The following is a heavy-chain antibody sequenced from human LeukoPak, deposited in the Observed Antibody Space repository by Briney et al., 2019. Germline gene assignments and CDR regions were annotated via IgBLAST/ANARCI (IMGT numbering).Heavy chain of an antibody. CDR2: IYYSGST. J-gene: IGHJ3*02. CDR3: ASASLSRDAFDI. CDR1: GVSISSYH. V-gene: IGHV4-59*01. Sequence: SEPLSLPCTVSGVSISSYHWSWIPQPPGKGLEWIGYIYYSGSTNYSPSLKSRVTISVDTSKNQFSLKLSSVTAADTAVYYCASASLSRDAFDIWGQGTMVTVSS.